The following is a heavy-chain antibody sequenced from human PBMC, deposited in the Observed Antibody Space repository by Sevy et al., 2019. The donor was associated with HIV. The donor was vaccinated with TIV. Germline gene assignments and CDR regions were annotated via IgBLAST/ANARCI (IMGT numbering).Heavy chain of an antibody. CDR1: GXTFSDYY. Sequence: GESLKISCAASGXTFSDYYMXWVRQAPGKGLEWXXSIXXXXXYIHYADSVRGRFTISRDNAKNSLYLQMNSLRVDDTAVYFCARDGGCSSXSXLLYXDXWGQGALVTVSS. D-gene: IGHD2-2*01. J-gene: IGHJ4*02. CDR2: IXXXXXYI. V-gene: IGHV3-21*01. CDR3: ARDGGCSSXSXLLYXDX.